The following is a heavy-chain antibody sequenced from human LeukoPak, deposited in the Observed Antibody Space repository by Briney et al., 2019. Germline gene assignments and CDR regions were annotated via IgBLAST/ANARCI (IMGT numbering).Heavy chain of an antibody. J-gene: IGHJ4*02. Sequence: GASVKVSCKTSGYTFSSYDINWVRQVTGQGFEWMGWMNPNSGKTGYSQKFQGRVTMTRSTSTSTAYMELSSLRSEDTAVYYCTRSVRRGSIDYWGPGTLVTVSS. CDR3: TRSVRRGSIDY. CDR2: MNPNSGKT. D-gene: IGHD5-12*01. CDR1: GYTFSSYD. V-gene: IGHV1-8*01.